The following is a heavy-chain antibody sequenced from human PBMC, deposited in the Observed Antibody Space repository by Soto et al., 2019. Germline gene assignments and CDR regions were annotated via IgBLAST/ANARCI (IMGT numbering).Heavy chain of an antibody. CDR2: IYPGDSDT. Sequence: GESLKISCKGFGYSFTSYWIGWVPQLPGKGLEGMGIIYPGDSDTRYSPSFQGQVTISADKSISTAYLQWSSLKASDTAMYYCARHHYDILTGYYIDYWGQGTLVTVSS. J-gene: IGHJ4*02. CDR3: ARHHYDILTGYYIDY. CDR1: GYSFTSYW. D-gene: IGHD3-9*01. V-gene: IGHV5-51*01.